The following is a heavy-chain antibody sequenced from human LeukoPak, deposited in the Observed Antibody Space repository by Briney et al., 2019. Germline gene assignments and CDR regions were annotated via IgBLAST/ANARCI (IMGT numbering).Heavy chain of an antibody. CDR3: ARGPIAAAGDY. V-gene: IGHV1-18*01. J-gene: IGHJ4*02. Sequence: ASVKVSCKASGYTFTSYGITWVRQAPGQGLEWRGWINANNGNTNYAQNLQGRVTMTRDTSTSTAYMEVRSLRSDDTAVYYCARGPIAAAGDYWGQGTLVTVSS. CDR2: INANNGNT. CDR1: GYTFTSYG. D-gene: IGHD6-13*01.